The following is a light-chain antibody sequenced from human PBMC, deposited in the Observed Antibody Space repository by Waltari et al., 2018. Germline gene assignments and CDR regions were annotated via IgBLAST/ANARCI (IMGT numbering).Light chain of an antibody. V-gene: IGLV2-14*01. CDR1: SSDVGAYNY. J-gene: IGLJ1*01. CDR2: EVS. CDR3: SSYTSSSTYV. Sequence: QSALTQPASVSGSPGQSITISCTGTSSDVGAYNYVSWYQQHPGKVPKIMIYEVSNRPSGVANRFSGSKSGNTASLTISGLQAEDEADYYCSSYTSSSTYVFGTVTSVTVL.